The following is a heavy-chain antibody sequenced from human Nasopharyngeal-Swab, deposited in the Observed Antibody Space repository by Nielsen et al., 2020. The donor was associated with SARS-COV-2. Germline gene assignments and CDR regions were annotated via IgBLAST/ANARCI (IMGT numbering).Heavy chain of an antibody. V-gene: IGHV1-69*13. CDR2: IIPIFGTA. D-gene: IGHD3-22*01. J-gene: IGHJ5*02. Sequence: SVKVSCKASGGTFSSYAISWVRQAPGQGLEWMGGIIPIFGTANYAQKFQGRVTITADESTSTAYMELSSLRSGDTAVYYCARASSGYSWFDPWGQGTLVTVSS. CDR3: ARASSGYSWFDP. CDR1: GGTFSSYA.